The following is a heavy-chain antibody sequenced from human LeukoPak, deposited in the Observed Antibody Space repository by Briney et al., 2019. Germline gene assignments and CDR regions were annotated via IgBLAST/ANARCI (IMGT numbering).Heavy chain of an antibody. CDR3: ARGGEYQLLYVFDY. D-gene: IGHD2-2*02. V-gene: IGHV4-39*07. CDR1: GDSLSSVTHY. J-gene: IGHJ4*02. CDR2: IYYSGST. Sequence: ETLSLTCSVSGDSLSSVTHYWGWVRKSPGKGLEWLGSIYYSGSTHYNPSLKSRITLSVDTSRNQFSLQLRSVTAADTAVYYCARGGEYQLLYVFDYWGQGTLVTVSS.